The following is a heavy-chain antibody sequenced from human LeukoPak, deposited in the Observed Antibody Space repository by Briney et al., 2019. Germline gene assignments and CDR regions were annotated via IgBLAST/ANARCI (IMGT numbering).Heavy chain of an antibody. J-gene: IGHJ6*02. D-gene: IGHD3-10*01. V-gene: IGHV3-30*18. CDR3: AKGRVEVTMVRGVVYYYYGMDV. CDR1: GFTFSSYG. Sequence: GGSPRLSCAASGFTFSSYGMHWVRQAPGKGLEWVAVISYDGSNKYYADSVKGRFTISRDNSKNTLYLQMNSLRAEDTAVYYCAKGRVEVTMVRGVVYYYYGMDVWGQGTTVTVSS. CDR2: ISYDGSNK.